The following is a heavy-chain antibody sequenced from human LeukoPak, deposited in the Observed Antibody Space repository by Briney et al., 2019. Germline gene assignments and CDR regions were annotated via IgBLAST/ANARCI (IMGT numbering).Heavy chain of an antibody. V-gene: IGHV3-30*18. Sequence: GGSLRLSCAASGFTFSSYGMHWVRQAPGKGLEWVAVISYDGSNKYYADSVKGRFTISRDNSKNTLYLQMNSLRAEDTAVYCCAKALWFGEFYYYYGMDVWGQGTTVTVSS. CDR2: ISYDGSNK. D-gene: IGHD3-10*01. J-gene: IGHJ6*02. CDR3: AKALWFGEFYYYYGMDV. CDR1: GFTFSSYG.